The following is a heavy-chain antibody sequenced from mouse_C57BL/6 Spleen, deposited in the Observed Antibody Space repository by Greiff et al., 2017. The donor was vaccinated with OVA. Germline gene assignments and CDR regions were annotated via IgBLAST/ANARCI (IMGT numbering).Heavy chain of an antibody. V-gene: IGHV1-53*01. Sequence: QVQLQQPGTELVKPGASVKLSCKASGYTFTSYWMHWVKQRPGQGLEWVGNIYPSNGGTNYNEKFKSKATLTVDKSSSTANMQLSSLTSVDSAVYCGASGTTTWTVLDYWGQGTTLTVSS. J-gene: IGHJ2*01. CDR3: ASGTTTWTVLDY. D-gene: IGHD5-5*01. CDR1: GYTFTSYW. CDR2: IYPSNGGT.